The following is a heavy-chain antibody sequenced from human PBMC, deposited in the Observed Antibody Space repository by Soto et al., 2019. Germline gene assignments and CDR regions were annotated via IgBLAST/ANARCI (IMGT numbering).Heavy chain of an antibody. V-gene: IGHV1-18*01. Sequence: ASVKVSCKGFGYSFMKYGINWVRQAPGQGLEWVGWISPYSGYTHSAQKFHGRLTLTTDTAASTAYMELRILRSADTALYYCAREASVLVPAAQPSRFDSWGQGTLVTVSS. D-gene: IGHD2-2*01. CDR3: AREASVLVPAAQPSRFDS. J-gene: IGHJ4*02. CDR1: GYSFMKYG. CDR2: ISPYSGYT.